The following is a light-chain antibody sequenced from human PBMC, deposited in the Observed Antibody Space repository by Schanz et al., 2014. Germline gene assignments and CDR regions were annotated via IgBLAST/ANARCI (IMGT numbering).Light chain of an antibody. CDR2: KAS. J-gene: IGKJ1*01. CDR3: QQYNTFPWT. V-gene: IGKV1-5*03. Sequence: DIQMTQSPSSLSASVGDRVTITCRARQSISSYLNWYQQKPGKAPKLLIYKASSLESGVPSRFSGSGSGTEFTLTISSLQPDDFATYYCQQYNTFPWTFGQGTKVEIK. CDR1: QSISSY.